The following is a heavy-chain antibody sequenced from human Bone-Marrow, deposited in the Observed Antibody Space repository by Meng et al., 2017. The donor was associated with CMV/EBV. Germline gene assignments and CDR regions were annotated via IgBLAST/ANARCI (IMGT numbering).Heavy chain of an antibody. J-gene: IGHJ4*02. CDR1: GYTFTSYG. CDR3: ARVSPRGLEWLLMYY. Sequence: ASVKVSCKASGYTFTSYGISWVRQAPGQGLEWMGWISAYNGNTNYAQKLQGRVTMTTDTSTSIAYMELRSLRSDDTAVYYCARVSPRGLEWLLMYYWGQGTLVTVSS. CDR2: ISAYNGNT. V-gene: IGHV1-18*01. D-gene: IGHD3-3*01.